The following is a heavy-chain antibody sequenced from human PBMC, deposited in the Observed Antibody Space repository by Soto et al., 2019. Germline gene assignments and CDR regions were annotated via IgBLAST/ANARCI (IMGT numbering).Heavy chain of an antibody. V-gene: IGHV1-18*01. D-gene: IGHD3-3*01. J-gene: IGHJ6*02. CDR3: ARDRITIFDRDDMDV. CDR1: GYTFTSYG. Sequence: ASVKVSCKASGYTFTSYGISWVRQAPGQGLEWMGWISPYNGDTKFAQKVQGRVTLTTDTSTSTTYMEVRSLRSDDTAVYYCARDRITIFDRDDMDVWAQATTVTVSS. CDR2: ISPYNGDT.